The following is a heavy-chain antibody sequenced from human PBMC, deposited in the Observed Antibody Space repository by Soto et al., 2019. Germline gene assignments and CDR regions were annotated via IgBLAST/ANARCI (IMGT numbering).Heavy chain of an antibody. V-gene: IGHV1-24*01. CDR1: GYTLTELS. CDR3: STGRYFDWTLWGDAFDI. Sequence: ASVKVSCKVSGYTLTELSMHWVRQAPGKGLEWMGGFDPEDGETIYDQKFQGRVTMTEDTSTDTAYMELSSLRSEDTAVYYCSTGRYFDWTLWGDAFDIWGQGTMVTVSS. CDR2: FDPEDGET. D-gene: IGHD3-9*01. J-gene: IGHJ3*02.